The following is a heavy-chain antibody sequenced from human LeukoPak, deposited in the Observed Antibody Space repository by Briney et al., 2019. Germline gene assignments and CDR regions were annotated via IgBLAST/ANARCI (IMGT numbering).Heavy chain of an antibody. CDR1: VGSITSYY. CDR2: IYYSGST. D-gene: IGHD3-9*01. CDR3: ARVMTRLDILTDPHLDY. V-gene: IGHV4-59*01. J-gene: IGHJ4*02. Sequence: SETLSLTCIVSVGSITSYYWSWIRQPPGKGLEWIGYIYYSGSTNYNPSLKSRVTISVDTSKNQFSLKLSSVTAADTAVYYCARVMTRLDILTDPHLDYWGQGTLVTVSS.